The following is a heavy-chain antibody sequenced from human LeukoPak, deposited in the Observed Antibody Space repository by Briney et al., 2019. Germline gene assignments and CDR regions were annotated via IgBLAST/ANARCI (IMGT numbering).Heavy chain of an antibody. J-gene: IGHJ3*01. V-gene: IGHV3-72*01. Sequence: PGRSLRLSCAASGFTFDDYAMHWVRQAPGKGLEWVGRIRNKANSYTTEYAASVKGRFTISRDDSKKSVYLQMNSLETEDTAVYYCTRLAFYDAFDLWGQGTMVTVSS. CDR3: TRLAFYDAFDL. CDR1: GFTFDDYA. CDR2: IRNKANSYTT. D-gene: IGHD2/OR15-2a*01.